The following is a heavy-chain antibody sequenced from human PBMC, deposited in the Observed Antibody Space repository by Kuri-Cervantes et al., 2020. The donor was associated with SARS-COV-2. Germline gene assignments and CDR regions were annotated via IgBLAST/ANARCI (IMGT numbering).Heavy chain of an antibody. J-gene: IGHJ6*03. CDR2: VKTNSRNT. Sequence: ASVKVSCKTPETTFPNYDINWVRQATGQGLEWMGMVKTNSRNTLYAQFFQGRVTMTRDISTSTVYMELSSLRSEDTAVYYCARDGVVVQAAMTSYYYYYMDVWGKGTTVTVSS. CDR1: ETTFPNYD. V-gene: IGHV1-8*01. CDR3: ARDGVVVQAAMTSYYYYYMDV. D-gene: IGHD2-2*01.